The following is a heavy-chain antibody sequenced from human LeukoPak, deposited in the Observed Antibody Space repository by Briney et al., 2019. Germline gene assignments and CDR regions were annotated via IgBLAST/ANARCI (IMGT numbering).Heavy chain of an antibody. V-gene: IGHV3-30*04. Sequence: PGGSLRLSCAASGFTFSSYAMHWVRQAPGKGLEWVAIISYDGNNKNYADSVKGRFTISRDNSKNRLYLQMNSLRTEDTAIYYCAKGRWFGDGLQGWFDPWGQGTLVTVSS. J-gene: IGHJ5*02. CDR1: GFTFSSYA. CDR3: AKGRWFGDGLQGWFDP. D-gene: IGHD3-10*01. CDR2: ISYDGNNK.